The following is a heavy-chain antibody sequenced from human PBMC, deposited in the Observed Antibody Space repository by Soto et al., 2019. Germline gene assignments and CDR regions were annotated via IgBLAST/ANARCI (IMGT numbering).Heavy chain of an antibody. CDR3: ASPIRYGYSPELGPLDH. Sequence: PGGSLRLSCAASGFTVSSNYMSWVRQAPGKGLEWVSAIYSGGNTYYADSVKGRFTISRDNSKNTLYLQMNSLRAEDTAVYYCASPIRYGYSPELGPLDHWGQGTLVTVSS. V-gene: IGHV3-66*01. J-gene: IGHJ4*02. D-gene: IGHD5-18*01. CDR1: GFTVSSNY. CDR2: IYSGGNT.